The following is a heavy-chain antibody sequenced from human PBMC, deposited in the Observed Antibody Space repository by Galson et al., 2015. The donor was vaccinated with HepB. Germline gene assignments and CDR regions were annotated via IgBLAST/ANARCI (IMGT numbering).Heavy chain of an antibody. CDR3: AREVGSYYRWFDP. J-gene: IGHJ5*02. Sequence: SLRLPCAASGFTFSSYAMHWVRQAPGKGLEYVSAISSNGGSTYYANSVKGRFTISRDNSKNTLYLQMGSLRAEDMAVYYCAREVGSYYRWFDPWGQGTLVTVSS. CDR1: GFTFSSYA. D-gene: IGHD1-26*01. CDR2: ISSNGGST. V-gene: IGHV3-64*01.